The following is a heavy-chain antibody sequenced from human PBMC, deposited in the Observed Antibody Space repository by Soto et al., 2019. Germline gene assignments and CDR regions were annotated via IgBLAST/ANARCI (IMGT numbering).Heavy chain of an antibody. D-gene: IGHD3-3*01. CDR1: GFMFRGYG. J-gene: IGHJ5*02. CDR3: AKLVGGVKAIGAPGDWLDP. V-gene: IGHV3-30*18. CDR2: ISHDGSEK. Sequence: QVQLVESGGGVVQPGDSLRLSCAASGFMFRGYGMHWIRQAPGKGLEWVAVISHDGSEKYYGDSVKGRCTVSRDNSNNTLFLQIDSLRAEDTAVYYCAKLVGGVKAIGAPGDWLDPWGQGTLVTVSS.